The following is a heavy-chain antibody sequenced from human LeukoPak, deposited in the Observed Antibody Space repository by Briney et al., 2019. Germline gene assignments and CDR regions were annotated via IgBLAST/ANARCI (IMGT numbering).Heavy chain of an antibody. J-gene: IGHJ4*02. Sequence: PGGSLRLSCAASGFSISNNGISWVRQAPGKRLEWVSGISGSGDVTWYADSVKGRFTISRDNFKNTLYLQMNSLRAEDTAVYYCAKTRRSIAVAGPFDYWGQGTLVTVSS. CDR1: GFSISNNG. CDR2: ISGSGDVT. CDR3: AKTRRSIAVAGPFDY. D-gene: IGHD6-19*01. V-gene: IGHV3-23*01.